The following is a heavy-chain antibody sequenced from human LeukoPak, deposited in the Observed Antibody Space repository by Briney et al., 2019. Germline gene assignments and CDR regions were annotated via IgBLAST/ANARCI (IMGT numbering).Heavy chain of an antibody. V-gene: IGHV3-23*01. CDR2: FTGSGGST. Sequence: PGGSLRLSCAASGFTVSTYAMSWVPQAPGKGREWCSAFTGSGGSTYYADSVKGRFTISRDNSKNTLYLQMNSLRAEDTAVYYCAKDQGDYSSGWSIFDYWGQGSLVTVSS. CDR3: AKDQGDYSSGWSIFDY. CDR1: GFTVSTYA. J-gene: IGHJ4*02. D-gene: IGHD6-19*01.